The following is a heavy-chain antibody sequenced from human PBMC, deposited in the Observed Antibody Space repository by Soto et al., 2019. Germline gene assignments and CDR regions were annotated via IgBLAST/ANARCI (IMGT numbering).Heavy chain of an antibody. CDR2: ISYDGSKK. CDR3: WKARVLDTRQAGVSSVTWFGP. J-gene: IGHJ5*02. CDR1: GFTFSDSG. D-gene: IGHD5-18*01. V-gene: IGHV3-30*18. Sequence: QVQLVESGGGVVQPGRSPRLSCAASGFTFSDSGMHWVRQAPGKGLEWVAVISYDGSKKNYADSVKGRFTISRDNSKNPLYLQKNGLRAGDTAMYYWWKARVLDTRQAGVSSVTWFGPRGQGALVTVSS.